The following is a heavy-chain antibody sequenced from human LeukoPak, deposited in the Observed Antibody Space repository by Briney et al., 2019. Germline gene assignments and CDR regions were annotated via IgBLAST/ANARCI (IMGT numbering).Heavy chain of an antibody. CDR3: ARVILRGRFDP. CDR1: GYSISSGYY. D-gene: IGHD2-21*01. V-gene: IGHV4-38-2*02. CDR2: FYHSGTT. Sequence: SETLSLTCTVSGYSISSGYYWGWIRQPPGKGLEWIGSFYHSGTTYYNPSLRSRVTISGDTSKNQFSLKSSSVTAGDTAVYYCARVILRGRFDPWGQGTLVTVSS. J-gene: IGHJ5*02.